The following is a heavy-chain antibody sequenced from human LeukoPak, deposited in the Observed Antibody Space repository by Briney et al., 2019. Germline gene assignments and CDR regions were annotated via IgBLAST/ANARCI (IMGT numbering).Heavy chain of an antibody. V-gene: IGHV3-30*02. CDR1: GFTFSSYG. D-gene: IGHD2-2*01. J-gene: IGHJ4*02. CDR2: IRYDGSNK. Sequence: PGGSLRLSCAASGFTFSSYGMHWVRQAPGKGLDWVAFIRYDGSNKYYADSVKGRFTISRHNSKNTLYLQMNSLRAEDTAVYYCAKDIVVVPAAMAFDDWGQGTLVTVFS. CDR3: AKDIVVVPAAMAFDD.